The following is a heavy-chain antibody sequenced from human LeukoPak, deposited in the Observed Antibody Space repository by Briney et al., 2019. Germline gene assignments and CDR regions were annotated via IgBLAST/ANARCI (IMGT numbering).Heavy chain of an antibody. CDR1: GSGGSISGNF. V-gene: IGHV4-59*01. CDR2: IYKSGDT. J-gene: IGHJ4*01. D-gene: IGHD3-22*01. Sequence: SETLPDTLSVSGSGGSISGNFWSCIRQPPGKGPEWIGYIYKSGDTKYNPSLKSRVTMSMDTSRNQFSLELSSVTAADTAVYYCARVYDSSGQRIIDYWG. CDR3: ARVYDSSGQRIIDY.